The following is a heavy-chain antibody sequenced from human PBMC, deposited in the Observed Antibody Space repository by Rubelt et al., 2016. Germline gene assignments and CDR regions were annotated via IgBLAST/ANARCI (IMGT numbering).Heavy chain of an antibody. CDR1: GGTFSSYA. D-gene: IGHD3-10*01. V-gene: IGHV1-69*04. J-gene: IGHJ5*02. Sequence: QVQLVQSGAEVKKPGSSVKVSCKASGGTFSSYAISWVRQAPGQGLEWMGRIIPILGMANYARKFQGKGTSPADKSTRTAYMELSSLRSEDTAVYYCARGVEDYYGSGTNWFDPWGQGTLVTVSS. CDR3: ARGVEDYYGSGTNWFDP. CDR2: IIPILGMA.